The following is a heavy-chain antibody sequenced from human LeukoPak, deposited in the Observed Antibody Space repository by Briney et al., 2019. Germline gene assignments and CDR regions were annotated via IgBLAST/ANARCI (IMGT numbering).Heavy chain of an antibody. V-gene: IGHV3-33*01. CDR2: IWYDGSNK. J-gene: IGHJ4*02. CDR1: GFTFSSYG. Sequence: GGSLRLSCAASGFTFSSYGMHWVRQAPGKGLEWVAVIWYDGSNKYYADSVKGRFTISRDNSKNTLYLQMNSLRAEDTAVYYCARGDLVVAQGAFDYWGQGTLVTVSS. D-gene: IGHD2-15*01. CDR3: ARGDLVVAQGAFDY.